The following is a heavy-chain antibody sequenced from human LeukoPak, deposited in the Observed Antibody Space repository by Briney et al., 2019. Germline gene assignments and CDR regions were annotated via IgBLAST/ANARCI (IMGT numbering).Heavy chain of an antibody. J-gene: IGHJ6*02. CDR3: AMLSTGYYYGMDV. D-gene: IGHD2-2*01. V-gene: IGHV1-69*02. Sequence: GASVKVSCKASGGTFSSHTISWVRQAPGQGLEWMGRIIPILGIANYAQKFQGRVTITADKSTSTAYMELSSLRSEDTAVYYCAMLSTGYYYGMDVWGQGTTVTVSS. CDR2: IIPILGIA. CDR1: GGTFSSHT.